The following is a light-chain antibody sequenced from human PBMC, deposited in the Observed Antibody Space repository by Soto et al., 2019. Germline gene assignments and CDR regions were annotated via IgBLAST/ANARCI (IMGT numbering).Light chain of an antibody. CDR1: NSDIGTYDY. CDR3: CSYGCDNNFYV. CDR2: EVS. V-gene: IGLV2-8*01. Sequence: ALTQPPSPFGSSWQSVTLPCTGTNSDIGTYDYVSWYQHRSDKARQRRIYEVSKRPSGVADRFSGSKHGNKDSLTVSGLQAEDEGDYYCCSYGCDNNFYVFGTGTKVTVL. J-gene: IGLJ1*01.